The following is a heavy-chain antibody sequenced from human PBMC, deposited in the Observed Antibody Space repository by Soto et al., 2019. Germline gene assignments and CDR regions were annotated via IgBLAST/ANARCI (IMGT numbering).Heavy chain of an antibody. J-gene: IGHJ6*04. CDR3: ASRLYYDFWGGYYGMDV. Sequence: QVQLVQSGAEVKKPGSSVKVSCKASGGTFSSYAISWVRQAPGQGLEWMGGIIPIFGTANYAQKFQGRVTITADESTSTAYMELSSLSSEDTSVYYCASRLYYDFWGGYYGMDVGGEGTTDTFSS. CDR2: IIPIFGTA. V-gene: IGHV1-69*01. CDR1: GGTFSSYA. D-gene: IGHD3-3*01.